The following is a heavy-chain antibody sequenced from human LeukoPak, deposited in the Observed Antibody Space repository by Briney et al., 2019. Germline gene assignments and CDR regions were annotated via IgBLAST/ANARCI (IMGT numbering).Heavy chain of an antibody. CDR3: AKDMAAYYYASGNIDY. J-gene: IGHJ4*02. CDR1: GFTFDDYA. Sequence: GGSLRLSCAASGFTFDDYAMHWVRQAPGKGLEWVSLISWDGGSTYYADSVKGRFTISRDNSKNSLYLQMNSLRAEDTALYYRAKDMAAYYYASGNIDYWGQGTLVTVSS. V-gene: IGHV3-43D*03. CDR2: ISWDGGST. D-gene: IGHD3-10*01.